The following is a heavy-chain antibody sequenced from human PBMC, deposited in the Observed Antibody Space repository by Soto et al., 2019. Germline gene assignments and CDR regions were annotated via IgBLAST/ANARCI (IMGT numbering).Heavy chain of an antibody. Sequence: QVKLVQSGDEVKKPGASVKVSCKASGYIFVNYGIAWVRQAPGQGLEWMGWISPYTGNTHSASKVQGRLTMTTDTSTSTAYMELGSLTPDDTAVYFCLIVHNYVTPTPQDVWGQGTTVTVSS. J-gene: IGHJ6*02. V-gene: IGHV1-18*01. CDR3: LIVHNYVTPTPQDV. D-gene: IGHD3-16*01. CDR1: GYIFVNYG. CDR2: ISPYTGNT.